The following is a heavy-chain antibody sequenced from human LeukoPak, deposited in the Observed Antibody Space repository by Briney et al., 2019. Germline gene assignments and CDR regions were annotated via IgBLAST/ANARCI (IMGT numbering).Heavy chain of an antibody. J-gene: IGHJ6*02. CDR1: GYTFTSYY. CDR3: ARAAETPDYYYYGMDV. V-gene: IGHV1-46*01. Sequence: ASVKVSCKASGYTFTSYYMHWVRQAPGQGLEGMGIINPSGGSTSYAQKFQRRVTMTRDTSTSTVYMELSSLRSEDTAVYYCARAAETPDYYYYGMDVWGQGTTVTVSS. CDR2: INPSGGST.